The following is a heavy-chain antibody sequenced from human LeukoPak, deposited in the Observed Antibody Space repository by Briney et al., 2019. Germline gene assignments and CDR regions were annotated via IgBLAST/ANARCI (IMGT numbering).Heavy chain of an antibody. D-gene: IGHD3-22*01. Sequence: TSETLSLTCTVSGGSISSSSYYWGWIRQPPGKGLEWIGSIYYSGSTYYNPSLKSRVIISVDTSKSQFSLKLSSVTAADTAVYYCARTLSYDSQFDYWGQGTLVTVSS. CDR3: ARTLSYDSQFDY. CDR1: GGSISSSSYY. CDR2: IYYSGST. J-gene: IGHJ4*02. V-gene: IGHV4-39*07.